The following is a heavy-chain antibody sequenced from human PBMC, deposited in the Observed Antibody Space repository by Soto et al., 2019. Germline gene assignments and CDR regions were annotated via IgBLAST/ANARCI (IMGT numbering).Heavy chain of an antibody. Sequence: SVKVSCKTSGGTFSSYAISWVRQAPGQGLEWMGGIIPIFGTANYAQKFQGRVTITADESTRTAYMELSSLRSEDTAVYYCASSRDIVVVPAAIRLFNWFDPWGQ. CDR1: GGTFSSYA. J-gene: IGHJ5*02. CDR3: ASSRDIVVVPAAIRLFNWFDP. V-gene: IGHV1-69*13. D-gene: IGHD2-2*02. CDR2: IIPIFGTA.